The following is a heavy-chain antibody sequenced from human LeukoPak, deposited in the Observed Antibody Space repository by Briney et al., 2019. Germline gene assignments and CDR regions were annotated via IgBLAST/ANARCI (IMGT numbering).Heavy chain of an antibody. V-gene: IGHV3-21*01. Sequence: GGSLRLSCAAPGFTFNSYNMNWVRQAPGKGLEWVSSISSSSNYIYYADSVKGRFTISRDNAKNSLYLQMNSLRAEDMAVYYCARSLPYSSSAHDAFDIWGQGTMVTVSS. CDR1: GFTFNSYN. D-gene: IGHD6-6*01. CDR3: ARSLPYSSSAHDAFDI. J-gene: IGHJ3*02. CDR2: ISSSSNYI.